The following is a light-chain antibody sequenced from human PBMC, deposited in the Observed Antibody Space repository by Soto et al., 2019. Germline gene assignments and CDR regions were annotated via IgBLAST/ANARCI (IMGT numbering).Light chain of an antibody. V-gene: IGLV2-14*01. J-gene: IGLJ2*01. Sequence: QSALTQPASVSGSPGQSITISCTGTSSDVGGYNYVSWYQQHPGKAPKLMLYDVSNRPSGVSNRFSGSKAGNTASLTISGLQAEDEADYYCSSYTSSSHVVFGGGTKVTVL. CDR1: SSDVGGYNY. CDR2: DVS. CDR3: SSYTSSSHVV.